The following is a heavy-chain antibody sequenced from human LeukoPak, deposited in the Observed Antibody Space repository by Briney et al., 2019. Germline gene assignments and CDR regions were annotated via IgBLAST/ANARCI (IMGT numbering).Heavy chain of an antibody. Sequence: GGSLRLSCAASGFTFSNYWMHWVRQAPGKGLVWVSRIDSDGSSTIYADSVKGRFTISRDNAKNTLYLQMNSLGADDTAVYYCARSSGGPYDYWGQGTLVTVSS. V-gene: IGHV3-74*01. CDR1: GFTFSNYW. CDR2: IDSDGSST. D-gene: IGHD3-16*01. CDR3: ARSSGGPYDY. J-gene: IGHJ4*02.